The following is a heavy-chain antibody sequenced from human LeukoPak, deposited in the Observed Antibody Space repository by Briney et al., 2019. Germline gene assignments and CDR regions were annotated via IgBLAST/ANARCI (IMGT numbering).Heavy chain of an antibody. D-gene: IGHD2-2*01. J-gene: IGHJ5*02. CDR3: ASDTKVRAP. CDR2: INEDGSEK. V-gene: IGHV3-7*01. CDR1: GFIFNSYW. Sequence: GGSLRLSCAASGFIFNSYWMSWVRQAAGKGLEWVANINEDGSEKYYVDSVKGRFTISRDNAKNSLYLQMNSLRVEDTAVYYCASDTKVRAPWGQGTLVTVSS.